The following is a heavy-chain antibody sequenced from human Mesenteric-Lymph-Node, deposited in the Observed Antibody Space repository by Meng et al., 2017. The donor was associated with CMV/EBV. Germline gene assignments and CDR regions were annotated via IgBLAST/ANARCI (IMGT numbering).Heavy chain of an antibody. CDR1: GGSFSGYN. V-gene: IGHV4-34*01. Sequence: QVHLHQWGAGLLKPSGTLSLTFACYGGSFSGYNLSWIRQPPGKGLEWIGEINHSGSTNYNPSLKSRVTISVDTSKNQFSLKLSSVTAADTAVYYCARHQRWLKSEGGFNYWGQGTLVTVSS. J-gene: IGHJ4*02. D-gene: IGHD4-23*01. CDR3: ARHQRWLKSEGGFNY. CDR2: INHSGST.